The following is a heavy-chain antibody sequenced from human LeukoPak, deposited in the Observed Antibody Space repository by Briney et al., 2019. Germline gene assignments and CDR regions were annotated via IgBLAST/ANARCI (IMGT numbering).Heavy chain of an antibody. D-gene: IGHD2-15*01. CDR3: AREGACSGGSCGWFDP. CDR2: IYYSGST. Sequence: SETLPLTCTVSGGSISSYYWSWIRQPPGKGLEWIGYIYYSGSTNYNPSLKSRVTISVDTSKNQFSLKLSSVTAADTAVYYCAREGACSGGSCGWFDPWGQGTLVTVSS. J-gene: IGHJ5*02. CDR1: GGSISSYY. V-gene: IGHV4-59*01.